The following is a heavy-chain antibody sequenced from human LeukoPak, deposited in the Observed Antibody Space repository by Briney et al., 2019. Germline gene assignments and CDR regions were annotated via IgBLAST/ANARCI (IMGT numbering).Heavy chain of an antibody. D-gene: IGHD4-17*01. CDR3: ARPDHGDYVDGSFDY. J-gene: IGHJ4*02. Sequence: SETLSLTCTVSGGSISSYYWSWIRQPPGKGLEWIGYIYTSGSTNYNPSLKSRVTISVDTSKNQFSLKLSSVTAADTAVYYCARPDHGDYVDGSFDYWGQGTLVTVSS. CDR2: IYTSGST. V-gene: IGHV4-4*09. CDR1: GGSISSYY.